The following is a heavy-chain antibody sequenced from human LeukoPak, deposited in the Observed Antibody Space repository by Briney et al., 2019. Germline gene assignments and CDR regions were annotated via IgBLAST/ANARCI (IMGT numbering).Heavy chain of an antibody. CDR3: ARSLPDYFGY. J-gene: IGHJ4*02. Sequence: PGGSLRLSCAASGFTFDDYAMHWVRQAPGKGLEWVSLISGDGGTTYSADSVKGRFTISRDNSKNSLYLQMNSLRTEDTALYYCARSLPDYFGYWGQGTLVTVSS. CDR2: ISGDGGTT. V-gene: IGHV3-43*02. CDR1: GFTFDDYA.